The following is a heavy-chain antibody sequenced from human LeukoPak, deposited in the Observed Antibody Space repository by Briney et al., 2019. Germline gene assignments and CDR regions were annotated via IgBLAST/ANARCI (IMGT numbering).Heavy chain of an antibody. CDR1: GFTFSSYG. CDR3: AKRGSGYNHFDY. Sequence: GGSLRLSCAASGFTFSSYGIRWVRQAPGEGLEWGSGISGSGGSTYYADSVKGRFTISRDNSKNTLYLQMNSLRAEDTAVYYCAKRGSGYNHFDYWGQGTLVTVSS. J-gene: IGHJ4*02. V-gene: IGHV3-23*01. D-gene: IGHD3-3*01. CDR2: ISGSGGST.